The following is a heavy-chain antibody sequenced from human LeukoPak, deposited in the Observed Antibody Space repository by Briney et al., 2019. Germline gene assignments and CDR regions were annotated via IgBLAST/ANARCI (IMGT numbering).Heavy chain of an antibody. D-gene: IGHD3-22*01. CDR2: IYPGDSDT. CDR3: ARRGPSYYYDSSGSDLDY. J-gene: IGHJ4*02. CDR1: GYTFTSYW. V-gene: IGHV5-51*01. Sequence: KVSCKASGYTFTSYWIGWVRQMPGKGLEWMGIIYPGDSDTRYSPSFQGQVTISADKSISTAYLQWSSLKASDTAMYYCARRGPSYYYDSSGSDLDYWGQGTLVTVSS.